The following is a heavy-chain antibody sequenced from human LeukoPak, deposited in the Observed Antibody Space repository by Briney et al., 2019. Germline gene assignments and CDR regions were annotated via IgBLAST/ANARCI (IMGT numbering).Heavy chain of an antibody. CDR2: ISYDGSNK. CDR1: GFTFSSYG. Sequence: PGGSLTLSCAASGFTFSSYGMHWVRQAPGKGLEWGAVISYDGSNKYYADSVKGRFTISRDNSKNTLYLQMNSLRAGDTAVYYCAKDRSGWFFDYWGQGTLVTVSS. V-gene: IGHV3-30*18. D-gene: IGHD6-19*01. J-gene: IGHJ4*02. CDR3: AKDRSGWFFDY.